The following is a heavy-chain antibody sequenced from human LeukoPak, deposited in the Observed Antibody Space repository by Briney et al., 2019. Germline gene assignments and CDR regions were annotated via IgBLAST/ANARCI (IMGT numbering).Heavy chain of an antibody. CDR1: GYSFTSYW. D-gene: IGHD2-2*01. CDR3: ARDIVVVPAARDTLYYYYGMDV. CDR2: IYPGDSDT. Sequence: GESLKISCKGSGYSFTSYWIGWVRQMPGKGLEWMGIIYPGDSDTRYSPPFQGQVTISADKSISTAYLQWSSLKASDTAMYYCARDIVVVPAARDTLYYYYGMDVWGQGTTVTVSS. J-gene: IGHJ6*02. V-gene: IGHV5-51*01.